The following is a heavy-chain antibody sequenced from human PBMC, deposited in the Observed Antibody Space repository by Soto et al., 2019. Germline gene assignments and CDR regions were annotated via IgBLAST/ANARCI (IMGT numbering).Heavy chain of an antibody. Sequence: QVQLVQSGAEVKKPGASVKVSCKASGYTFTSYDINWVRQATGQGLEWMGWMNPNSGNTGYAQKFQGRVTMTRNTSISTAYMELSSLRSEDTAVYYCARGYYDILTGYPYYFDYWGQGTLVTVSS. D-gene: IGHD3-9*01. CDR2: MNPNSGNT. V-gene: IGHV1-8*01. J-gene: IGHJ4*02. CDR1: GYTFTSYD. CDR3: ARGYYDILTGYPYYFDY.